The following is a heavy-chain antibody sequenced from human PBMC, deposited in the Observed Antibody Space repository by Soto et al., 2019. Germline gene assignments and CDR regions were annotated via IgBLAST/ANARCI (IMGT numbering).Heavy chain of an antibody. CDR3: ARILLERRRFDY. J-gene: IGHJ4*02. D-gene: IGHD1-1*01. V-gene: IGHV4-34*01. Sequence: QVQLQQWGAGLLRPSETLSLTCAVYGGSFSNYYWTWVRQPPGKGLEWIGEINHRGSTSYNPSLTRRVTVSLDTSKSQFSLKLTSVTAADTAVYYCARILLERRRFDYWDQGTLVTVSS. CDR2: INHRGST. CDR1: GGSFSNYY.